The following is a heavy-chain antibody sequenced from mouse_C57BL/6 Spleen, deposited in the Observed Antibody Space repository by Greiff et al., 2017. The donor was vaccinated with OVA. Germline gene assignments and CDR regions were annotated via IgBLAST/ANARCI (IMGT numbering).Heavy chain of an antibody. D-gene: IGHD2-5*01. J-gene: IGHJ4*01. Sequence: EVKLMASGPGLVKPSQSLSLTCSVTGYSFTSGYFWYLIRQFPGYILEWMGYISYDGSNNYNPSLKNRISITRDTSKNQFFLKLNSVTTEDTATYYCARGYSNHAMDYWGQGTSVTVSS. V-gene: IGHV3-6*01. CDR3: ARGYSNHAMDY. CDR2: ISYDGSN. CDR1: GYSFTSGYF.